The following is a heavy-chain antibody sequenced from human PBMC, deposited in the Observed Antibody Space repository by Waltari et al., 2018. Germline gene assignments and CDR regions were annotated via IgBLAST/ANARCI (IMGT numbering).Heavy chain of an antibody. D-gene: IGHD6-6*01. CDR3: AKVAGPYYSSSSGGGDY. Sequence: QVQLVESGGAVVQPGGPLSLSCAASGCTFSSYGTHWVRQAPARGLEWVAFIRYDGSNKYYADSVKGRFTISRDNSKNTLYLQMNSLRAEDTAVYYCAKVAGPYYSSSSGGGDYWGQGTLVTVSS. CDR1: GCTFSSYG. J-gene: IGHJ4*02. V-gene: IGHV3-30*02. CDR2: IRYDGSNK.